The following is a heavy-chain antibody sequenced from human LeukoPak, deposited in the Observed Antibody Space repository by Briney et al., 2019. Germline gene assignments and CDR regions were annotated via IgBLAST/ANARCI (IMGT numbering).Heavy chain of an antibody. CDR3: ARVDILTGYTFDY. J-gene: IGHJ4*02. CDR1: GGSISSYY. D-gene: IGHD3-9*01. Sequence: PSETLSLTCTVSGGSISSYYWSWIRQPPGKGLEWIGYIYYSGSTNYNPSLKSRVTISVDTSKNQFSLKLSSVTAADTAVYYCARVDILTGYTFDYWGQGTLVTVSS. CDR2: IYYSGST. V-gene: IGHV4-59*01.